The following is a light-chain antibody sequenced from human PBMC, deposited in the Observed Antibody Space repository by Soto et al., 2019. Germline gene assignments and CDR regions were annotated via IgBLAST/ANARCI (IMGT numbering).Light chain of an antibody. CDR3: QQYGSSTWT. V-gene: IGKV3-20*01. CDR1: QSVSSSY. Sequence: DIVLTQSPGTLSLSPGERATLSCRASQSVSSSYLAWYQQKPGQAPRLLIYGASSRATGIPDRFSGSGSGTDVTLPIRRLEPEDCAVYYFQQYGSSTWTFGQRTKVQIK. CDR2: GAS. J-gene: IGKJ1*01.